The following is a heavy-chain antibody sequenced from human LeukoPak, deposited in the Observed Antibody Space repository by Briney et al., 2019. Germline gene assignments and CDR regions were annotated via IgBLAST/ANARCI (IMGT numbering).Heavy chain of an antibody. CDR2: IYTSGST. CDR1: GGSIRGYY. D-gene: IGHD7-27*01. V-gene: IGHV4-4*09. J-gene: IGHJ4*02. CDR3: ARHSDNWGVPFDY. Sequence: PSETLSLTCTVSGGSIRGYYWSWIRRPPGKGLEWIGYIYTSGSTNYNPSLKSRVTISVDTSKNQFSLKLSSVTAADTAVYYCARHSDNWGVPFDYWGQGTLVTVSS.